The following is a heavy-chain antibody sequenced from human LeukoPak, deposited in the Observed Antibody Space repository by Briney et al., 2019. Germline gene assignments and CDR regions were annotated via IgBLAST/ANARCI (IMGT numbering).Heavy chain of an antibody. Sequence: SETLSLTCAVYGGSFSGYYWSWIRQPPGKGLEWIGEINHSGSTNYNPSLKSRVTISVDTSKNQFSLKLSSVTAADTAVYYCARGPLRNLRTFDYWGQGTLVTVSS. D-gene: IGHD1-14*01. V-gene: IGHV4-34*01. CDR1: GGSFSGYY. CDR2: INHSGST. CDR3: ARGPLRNLRTFDY. J-gene: IGHJ4*02.